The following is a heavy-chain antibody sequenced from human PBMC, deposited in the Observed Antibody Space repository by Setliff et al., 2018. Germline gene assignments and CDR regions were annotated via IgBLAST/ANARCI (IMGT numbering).Heavy chain of an antibody. J-gene: IGHJ5*02. CDR1: GGSVNSGYDN. V-gene: IGHV4-61*10. Sequence: SETLSLTCTVSGGSVNSGYDNWNWLRQPAGKGLEWIGRVFVDGSTNYNPSLKSRVTMSVDTSKNQFSLKLTSVTAADTAIYYCARDTSSDWAAWFDPWSQGILVTVSS. CDR2: VFVDGST. D-gene: IGHD3-22*01. CDR3: ARDTSSDWAAWFDP.